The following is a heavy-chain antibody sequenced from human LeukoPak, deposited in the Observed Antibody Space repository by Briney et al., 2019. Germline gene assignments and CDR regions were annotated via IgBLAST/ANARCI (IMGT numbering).Heavy chain of an antibody. V-gene: IGHV3-66*04. Sequence: GGSLRLSCAASGFTVNTNYMSWVRQAPGKGLEWVSVIYSGGSTYYADSVKGRFTISRDDSKNTLNLQMNSLRAEDTAVYCCASQNYDRLGVNVWGQGTTVTVSS. J-gene: IGHJ6*02. CDR3: ASQNYDRLGVNV. CDR2: IYSGGST. CDR1: GFTVNTNY. D-gene: IGHD3-9*01.